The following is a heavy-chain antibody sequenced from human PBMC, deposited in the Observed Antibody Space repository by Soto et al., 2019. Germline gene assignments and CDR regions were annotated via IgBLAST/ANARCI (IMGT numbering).Heavy chain of an antibody. J-gene: IGHJ5*02. Sequence: GGSLRLSCAASGFTFSDYYMSWIRQAPGKGLEWVSYISSSSSYTNYADYVKGRFTISRDNAKNSLYLQMNSLRAEDTAVYYCARISFGYSYGYTDNWFDPWGQGTLVTVSS. CDR1: GFTFSDYY. CDR2: ISSSSSYT. V-gene: IGHV3-11*06. D-gene: IGHD5-18*01. CDR3: ARISFGYSYGYTDNWFDP.